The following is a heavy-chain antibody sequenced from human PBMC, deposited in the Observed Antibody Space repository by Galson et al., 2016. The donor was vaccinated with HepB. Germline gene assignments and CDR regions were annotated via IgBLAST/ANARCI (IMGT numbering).Heavy chain of an antibody. CDR3: ARSNLEPSSRFFDS. D-gene: IGHD1-14*01. V-gene: IGHV4-31*03. CDR1: GDSINNTPFY. Sequence: TLSLTCNVSGDSINNTPFYWNWIRQHPGKGLEWIGYVFYTGTTHFNPSLESRLAISIDTSRNQFSLTLNSVTAADTAIYYWARSNLEPSSRFFDSWGQGALVTVSS. J-gene: IGHJ4*02. CDR2: VFYTGTT.